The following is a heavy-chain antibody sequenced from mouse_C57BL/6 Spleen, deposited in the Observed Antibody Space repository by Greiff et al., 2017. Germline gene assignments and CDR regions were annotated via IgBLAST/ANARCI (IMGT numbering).Heavy chain of an antibody. Sequence: QVHVKQPGAELVKPGASVKMSCKASGYTFTSYWITWVKQRPGQGLEWIGDIYPGSGSTNYNEKFKSKATLTVDTSSSTAYMQLSSLTSEDSAVYYCARVYGSSDWYFDVWGTGTTVTVSS. V-gene: IGHV1-55*01. J-gene: IGHJ1*03. CDR1: GYTFTSYW. CDR2: IYPGSGST. D-gene: IGHD1-1*01. CDR3: ARVYGSSDWYFDV.